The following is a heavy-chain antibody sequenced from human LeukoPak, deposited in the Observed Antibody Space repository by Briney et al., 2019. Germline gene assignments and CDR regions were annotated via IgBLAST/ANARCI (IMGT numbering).Heavy chain of an antibody. D-gene: IGHD1-1*01. J-gene: IGHJ4*02. Sequence: GGSLRLSCAASGFTVSSNYMSWVRQAPGKGLEWVSVIYSGGSTYYADSVKGRFTISRDNSKNTLYLQMNSLRAEDMAVYYCARDGVEAGIYFDNWGQGTLATVSS. CDR2: IYSGGST. CDR1: GFTVSSNY. CDR3: ARDGVEAGIYFDN. V-gene: IGHV3-66*01.